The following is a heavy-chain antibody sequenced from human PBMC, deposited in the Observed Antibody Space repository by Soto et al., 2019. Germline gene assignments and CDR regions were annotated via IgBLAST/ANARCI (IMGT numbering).Heavy chain of an antibody. J-gene: IGHJ5*02. CDR1: GGSISSSSYY. CDR3: ASTPKTWELPPFSWFDP. V-gene: IGHV4-39*01. CDR2: IYYSGST. D-gene: IGHD1-26*01. Sequence: QLQLQESGPGLVKPSETLSLTCTVSGGSISSSSYYWGWIRQPPGKGLEWIGSIYYSGSTYYNPSLKSRVTISVDTSKNQFSLKLSSVTAADTAVYYCASTPKTWELPPFSWFDPWGQGTLVTVSS.